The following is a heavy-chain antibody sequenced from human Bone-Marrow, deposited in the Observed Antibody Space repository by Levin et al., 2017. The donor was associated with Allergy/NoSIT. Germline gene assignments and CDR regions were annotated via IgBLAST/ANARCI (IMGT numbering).Heavy chain of an antibody. D-gene: IGHD1-1*01. V-gene: IGHV3-33*01. J-gene: IGHJ4*02. CDR3: ARDLDTSELFDS. Sequence: HGESLKISCAASGFKFSDRGMHWVRQAPGKGLEWVGIIWYDGTNKHYADSVRGRFTISRDNSKNTLYLQMNSLRAEDTAVYYCARDLDTSELFDSWGQGTLVTVAS. CDR2: IWYDGTNK. CDR1: GFKFSDRG.